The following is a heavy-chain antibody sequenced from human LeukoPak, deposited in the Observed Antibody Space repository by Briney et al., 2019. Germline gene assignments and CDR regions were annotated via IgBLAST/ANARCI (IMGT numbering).Heavy chain of an antibody. J-gene: IGHJ3*02. Sequence: GGSLRLSCAASGFTFSSYAMSWVRQAPGKGLEWVSVIYSGGSTYYADSVKGRFTISRDNSKNTLYLQMNSLKTEDTAVYYCTTVHLPLTTVVTSQGNAFDIWGQGTMVTVSS. V-gene: IGHV3-23*03. CDR1: GFTFSSYA. D-gene: IGHD4-23*01. CDR3: TTVHLPLTTVVTSQGNAFDI. CDR2: IYSGGST.